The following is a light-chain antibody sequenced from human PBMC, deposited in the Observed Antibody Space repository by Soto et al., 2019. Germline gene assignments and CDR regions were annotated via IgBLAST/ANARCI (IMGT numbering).Light chain of an antibody. J-gene: IGLJ1*01. V-gene: IGLV1-51*01. CDR1: SSNIGNNY. Sequence: QSVLTQPPSVSAAPGQNVTISCSGSSSNIGNNYVSWYQQLPGTAPKLLIYDDTKRPSGIPDRFSASKSATSAALDITGLQTGDEADYYCGTWDSSLSAGLFGTGTKVTVL. CDR3: GTWDSSLSAGL. CDR2: DDT.